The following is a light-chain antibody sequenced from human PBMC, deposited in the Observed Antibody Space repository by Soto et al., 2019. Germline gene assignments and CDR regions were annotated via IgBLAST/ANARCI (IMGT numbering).Light chain of an antibody. CDR3: QQYYSIPPT. Sequence: DIVMTQSPDSLAVSLGERATINCKSSQSVLYSSNNKNYLAWYQQKPGQPPKLLIYWASTRESGVPDRFSGSGSGTDFTLTISSLQAEDVAVYYCQQYYSIPPTFGQATKVEIK. CDR2: WAS. V-gene: IGKV4-1*01. CDR1: QSVLYSSNNKNY. J-gene: IGKJ1*01.